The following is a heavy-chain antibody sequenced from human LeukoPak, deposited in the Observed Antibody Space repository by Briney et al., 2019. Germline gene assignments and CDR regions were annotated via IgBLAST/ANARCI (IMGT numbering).Heavy chain of an antibody. Sequence: SETLSLTCTVSGGSISSGDYYWSWIRQPPGKGLEWIGYIYYSGSTYYNPSLKSRVTISVDTSKNQFSLKLSSVTAADTAVYYCAREAHYYDSSGFDLYYFDYWGQGTLVTVSS. J-gene: IGHJ4*02. CDR2: IYYSGST. CDR3: AREAHYYDSSGFDLYYFDY. CDR1: GGSISSGDYY. V-gene: IGHV4-30-4*01. D-gene: IGHD3-22*01.